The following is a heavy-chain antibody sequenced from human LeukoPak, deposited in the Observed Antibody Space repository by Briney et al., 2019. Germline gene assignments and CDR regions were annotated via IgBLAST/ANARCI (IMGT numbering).Heavy chain of an antibody. V-gene: IGHV3-74*01. CDR1: GFTFSNYW. CDR3: VRVLILVDTPGDDFDL. J-gene: IGHJ4*02. Sequence: GASLRLSCSASGFTFSNYWMHWVRPVPGKGLVWVSRTNVDGRAKSYAHPVKGRFPISRDNAKNTVSLQLNSLRAEDRAVYYCVRVLILVDTPGDDFDLGGRGAGVSVPS. CDR2: TNVDGRAK. D-gene: IGHD3-16*01.